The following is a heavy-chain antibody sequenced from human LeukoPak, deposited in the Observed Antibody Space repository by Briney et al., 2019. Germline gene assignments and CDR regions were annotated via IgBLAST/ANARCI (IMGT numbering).Heavy chain of an antibody. CDR1: GFTFSGYW. J-gene: IGHJ4*02. CDR3: ARMTTADY. D-gene: IGHD4-17*01. V-gene: IGHV3-7*01. Sequence: PGGSLRLSCAASGFTFSGYWMSWVRQAPGKGLEWVANINQDGSKKYYVDSVKGRFTISRDNAKNSLYLQMNSLRAEDPAVYYCARMTTADYWGQGTLVTVPS. CDR2: INQDGSKK.